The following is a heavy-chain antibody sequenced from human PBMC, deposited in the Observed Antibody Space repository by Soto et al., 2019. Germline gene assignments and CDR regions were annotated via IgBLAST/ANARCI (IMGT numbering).Heavy chain of an antibody. J-gene: IGHJ6*02. V-gene: IGHV1-2*04. Sequence: XSVKVSCNASEYTFTGYYMHWVRQAPRQGLEWMGWINPNSGGTNYAQKFQGWVTMTRDTSISTAYMELSRLRSDDTAVYYCARDLGAGTPFYYYYGMDVWGQGATVTVSS. CDR1: EYTFTGYY. CDR3: ARDLGAGTPFYYYYGMDV. D-gene: IGHD1-1*01. CDR2: INPNSGGT.